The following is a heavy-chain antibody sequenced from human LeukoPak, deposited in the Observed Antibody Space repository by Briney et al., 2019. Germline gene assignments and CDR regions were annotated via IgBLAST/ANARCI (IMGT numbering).Heavy chain of an antibody. J-gene: IGHJ4*02. CDR1: GYTFTGYY. V-gene: IGHV1-2*02. D-gene: IGHD6-19*01. Sequence: ASVKVSCKASGYTFTGYYMHWVRQAPGQGLEWMGWINPNSGGTNYAQKFQGRVTMARDTSISAAYMELSRLRSDDTAVYYCARVAVAGTGGYWGEGTLVTVSS. CDR3: ARVAVAGTGGY. CDR2: INPNSGGT.